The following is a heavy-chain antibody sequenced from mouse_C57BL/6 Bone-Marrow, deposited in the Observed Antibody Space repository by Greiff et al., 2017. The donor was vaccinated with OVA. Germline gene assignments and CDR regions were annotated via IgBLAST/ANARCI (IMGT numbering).Heavy chain of an antibody. D-gene: IGHD1-1*01. CDR3: AREGLTTVVENFDY. CDR2: IHPNSGST. J-gene: IGHJ2*01. CDR1: GYTFTSYW. V-gene: IGHV1-64*01. Sequence: QVQLQQPGAELVKPGASVKLSCKASGYTFTSYWMHWVKQRPGQGLEWIGMIHPNSGSTNYNEKFKSKATLTVDKSSSTAYMQLSSLTSEDSAVYYCAREGLTTVVENFDYWGQGTTLTVSS.